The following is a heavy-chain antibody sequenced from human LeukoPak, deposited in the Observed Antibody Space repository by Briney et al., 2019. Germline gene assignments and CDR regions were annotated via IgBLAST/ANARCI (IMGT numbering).Heavy chain of an antibody. Sequence: ASVKVSCKASGYTFTGYYMHWVRQAPGQGLEWMGWINPNSGGTNYAQKFQGRVTMTRDTSISTAYMELSRLRSDDTAVYYCARETEDTGAFEYWGQGTLVTVSS. CDR3: ARETEDTGAFEY. V-gene: IGHV1-2*02. D-gene: IGHD1-14*01. CDR1: GYTFTGYY. J-gene: IGHJ4*02. CDR2: INPNSGGT.